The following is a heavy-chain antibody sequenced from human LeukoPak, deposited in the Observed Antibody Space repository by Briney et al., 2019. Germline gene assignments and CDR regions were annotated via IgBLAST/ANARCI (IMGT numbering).Heavy chain of an antibody. D-gene: IGHD3-22*01. V-gene: IGHV1-18*01. CDR1: GYTFTSYG. Sequence: GASVKVSCKASGYTFTSYGISWVRQAPGQGLEWMGWISAYNGNTNYAQKLQGRVTMTTDTSTSTAYMELRSLRSDDTAVYYCARDRGGVGYYYDSSGYYGWGQGTLVTVSS. CDR3: ARDRGGVGYYYDSSGYYG. CDR2: ISAYNGNT. J-gene: IGHJ4*02.